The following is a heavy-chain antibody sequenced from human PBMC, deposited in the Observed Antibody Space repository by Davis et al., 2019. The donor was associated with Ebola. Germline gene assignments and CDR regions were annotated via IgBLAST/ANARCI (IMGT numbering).Heavy chain of an antibody. J-gene: IGHJ4*02. D-gene: IGHD2-2*01. V-gene: IGHV4-34*01. Sequence: SQTLSLTCAVYGGSFSGYYWSWIRQPPGKGLEWIGEINHSGSTNYNPSLKSRVTISVDTSKNQFSLKLSSVTAADTAVYYCARGSLMEGSRNWGQGTLVTVSS. CDR2: INHSGST. CDR1: GGSFSGYY. CDR3: ARGSLMEGSRN.